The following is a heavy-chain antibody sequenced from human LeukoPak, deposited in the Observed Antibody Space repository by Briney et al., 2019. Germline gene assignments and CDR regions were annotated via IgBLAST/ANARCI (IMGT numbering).Heavy chain of an antibody. D-gene: IGHD6-13*01. Sequence: SETLSLTCSVYRGSISSYYWSWIRQPPGKGLEWIGYIYYSGSTNYNPSLKSRVYISVDTSKNQFSLKLRSVTAADTAVYYCARAVYSSSWYGYWGQRTLVTVSS. CDR2: IYYSGST. J-gene: IGHJ4*02. CDR3: ARAVYSSSWYGY. CDR1: RGSISSYY. V-gene: IGHV4-59*01.